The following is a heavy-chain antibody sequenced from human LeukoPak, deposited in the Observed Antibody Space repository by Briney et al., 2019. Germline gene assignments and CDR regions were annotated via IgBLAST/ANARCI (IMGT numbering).Heavy chain of an antibody. Sequence: PSETLSLTCTVSGGSISSYYWSWIRQPAGKGLEWIGRIYTSGSTNYNPSLKSRVTMSVDTSKNQFSLKLSSVTAADTAVYYCARDGVGEYSSGWHAYYYYYMDVWGKGTTVTVSS. CDR3: ARDGVGEYSSGWHAYYYYYMDV. CDR1: GGSISSYY. J-gene: IGHJ6*03. V-gene: IGHV4-4*07. CDR2: IYTSGST. D-gene: IGHD6-19*01.